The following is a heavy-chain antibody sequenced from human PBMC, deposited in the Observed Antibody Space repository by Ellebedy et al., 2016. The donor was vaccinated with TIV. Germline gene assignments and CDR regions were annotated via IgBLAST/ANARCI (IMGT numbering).Heavy chain of an antibody. CDR1: GFTFSTYV. V-gene: IGHV3-23*01. CDR3: AKGGSGYWHKGMDV. Sequence: PGGSLRLSCAASGFTFSTYVINWVRQAPGKGLEWVSVISDNGGDTSYADSVKGRFTISRDNSKNTLYLQMNSLRAEDSAVYYCAKGGSGYWHKGMDVWGQGTTVTVSS. D-gene: IGHD3-3*01. J-gene: IGHJ6*02. CDR2: ISDNGGDT.